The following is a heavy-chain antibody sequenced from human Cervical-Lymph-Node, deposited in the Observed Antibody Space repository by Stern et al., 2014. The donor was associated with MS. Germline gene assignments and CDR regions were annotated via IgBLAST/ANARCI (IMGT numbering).Heavy chain of an antibody. V-gene: IGHV3-23*04. D-gene: IGHD3-22*01. CDR1: GFTFNKYA. CDR2: ISGSGGSI. Sequence: EVQLEESGGDLVQPGGSLRLSCAASGFTFNKYAMNWVRQAPGKGLEWVSTISGSGGSIYYADSVKGRFTISRDNCENTLYLQMHSLRAEDTAIYYCAKQYCDSSGYSYYYGMDVWGQGTTVTVSS. J-gene: IGHJ6*02. CDR3: AKQYCDSSGYSYYYGMDV.